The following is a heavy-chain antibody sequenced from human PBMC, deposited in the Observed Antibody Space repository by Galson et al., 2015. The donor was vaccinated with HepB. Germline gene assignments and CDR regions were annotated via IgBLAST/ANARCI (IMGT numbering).Heavy chain of an antibody. CDR2: IWYDGSNK. J-gene: IGHJ3*02. V-gene: IGHV3-33*06. CDR1: GFTFSSYA. D-gene: IGHD2-8*01. Sequence: SLRLSCAASGFTFSSYAMHWVRQAPGKGLEWVAVIWYDGSNKYYADSVKGRFTISRDNSKNTLYLQMNSLRAEDTAVYYCAKDLGSPYCTNGVCYHDAFDIWGQGTMVTVSS. CDR3: AKDLGSPYCTNGVCYHDAFDI.